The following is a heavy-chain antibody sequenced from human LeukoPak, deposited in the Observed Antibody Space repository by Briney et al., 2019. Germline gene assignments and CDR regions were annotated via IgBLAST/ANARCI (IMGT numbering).Heavy chain of an antibody. J-gene: IGHJ4*02. CDR3: AILATTQLFDY. V-gene: IGHV1-2*02. CDR1: GYTFSAYY. D-gene: IGHD5-12*01. Sequence: GASVKVSCKASGYTFSAYYMHWVRQAPGQGLEWMGWINPNSGGTKYAQKFQGRVTLTRDTSISTAYMELSRLRSDGTAVYYCAILATTQLFDYWGQGTLVTVSS. CDR2: INPNSGGT.